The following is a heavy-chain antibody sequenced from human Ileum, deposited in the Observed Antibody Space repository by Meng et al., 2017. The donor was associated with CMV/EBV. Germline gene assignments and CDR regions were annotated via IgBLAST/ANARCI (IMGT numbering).Heavy chain of an antibody. CDR1: GSSISRGTYD. D-gene: IGHD2-21*02. J-gene: IGHJ4*02. CDR3: ASGDSLRAVDF. CDR2: IYYSGGP. V-gene: IGHV4-39*07. Sequence: QRLSKSSGPGLVKPSETLSLTCIASGSSISRGTYDWGWIRPPAGKRLEWIGSIYYSGGPYYNPSLKSRVTISVDTSKNQFSLKLNSVPAADTAVYYCASGDSLRAVDFWGQGTLVTVSS.